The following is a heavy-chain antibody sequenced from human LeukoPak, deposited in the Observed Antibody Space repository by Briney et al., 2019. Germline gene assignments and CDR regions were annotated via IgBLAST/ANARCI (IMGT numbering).Heavy chain of an antibody. Sequence: PSETLSLTCTVSAGSVNSGSYYWGWIRQPPGEGLEWIGSIYYSGTTYYNPSLRSRVTISLDTSKNQFSLKVSSVIAADTAVYYCARDSLAVRHFDYWGQAFLVTVSS. V-gene: IGHV4-39*07. CDR3: ARDSLAVRHFDY. CDR2: IYYSGTT. CDR1: AGSVNSGSYY. J-gene: IGHJ4*02. D-gene: IGHD5/OR15-5a*01.